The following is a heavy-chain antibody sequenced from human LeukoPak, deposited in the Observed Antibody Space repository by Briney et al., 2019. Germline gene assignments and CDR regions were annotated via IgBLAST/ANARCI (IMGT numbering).Heavy chain of an antibody. V-gene: IGHV1-2*02. Sequence: ASVKVSCKASGYTFTGYYMHWVRRAPGQGLEWMGWINPNSGGTNYAQKFQGRVTMTRDTSISTAYMELSRLRSDDTAVYYCARLQSTRGGYFDYWGQGTLVTVSS. CDR3: ARLQSTRGGYFDY. CDR2: INPNSGGT. J-gene: IGHJ4*02. CDR1: GYTFTGYY. D-gene: IGHD4-11*01.